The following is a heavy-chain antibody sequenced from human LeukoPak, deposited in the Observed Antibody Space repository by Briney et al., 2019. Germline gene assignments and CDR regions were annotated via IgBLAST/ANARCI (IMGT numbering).Heavy chain of an antibody. D-gene: IGHD5-12*01. V-gene: IGHV4-34*01. CDR2: INHSGST. Sequence: SETLSFTCAVYGGSFSGYYWSWIRQPPGKGLEWIGEINHSGSTNYNPSLKSRVTISVDTSKSQFSLKLSSVTAADAAVYFCARGQADIVATMKYWGQGTLVTVSS. CDR3: ARGQADIVATMKY. CDR1: GGSFSGYY. J-gene: IGHJ4*02.